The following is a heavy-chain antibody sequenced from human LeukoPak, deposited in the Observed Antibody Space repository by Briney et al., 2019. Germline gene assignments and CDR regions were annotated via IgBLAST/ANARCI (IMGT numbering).Heavy chain of an antibody. V-gene: IGHV3-66*01. CDR2: IYSGART. D-gene: IGHD4-17*01. J-gene: IGHJ4*02. CDR1: GFSVSSNY. CDR3: VGGDSTGFDY. Sequence: GGSLRLSCAASGFSVSSNYMSWVRQAPGKGLEWVSVIYSGARTYYADSVKGRFTISRDNSKNTLSLQKNSLRAEDTAVYYCVGGDSTGFDYWGQGTLVTVSS.